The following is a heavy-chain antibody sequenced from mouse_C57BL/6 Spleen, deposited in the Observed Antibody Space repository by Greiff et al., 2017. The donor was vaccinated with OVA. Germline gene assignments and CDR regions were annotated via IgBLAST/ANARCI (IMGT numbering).Heavy chain of an antibody. D-gene: IGHD2-4*01. J-gene: IGHJ1*03. Sequence: VQLQQPGAELVRPGSSVKLSCKASGYTFTSYWMDWVKQRPGQGLEWIGNIYPSDSETHYNQKFKDKATLTVDKSSSTAYMQLSSLTSEDSAVYYCARTLYDYDGDWYFDVWGTGTTVTVSS. CDR1: GYTFTSYW. CDR3: ARTLYDYDGDWYFDV. V-gene: IGHV1-61*01. CDR2: IYPSDSET.